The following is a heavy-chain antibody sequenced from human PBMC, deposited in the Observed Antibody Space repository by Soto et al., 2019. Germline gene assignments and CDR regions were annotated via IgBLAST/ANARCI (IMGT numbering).Heavy chain of an antibody. CDR3: AKDAVSRDGVWLAHV. D-gene: IGHD5-12*01. CDR2: IYGSGRGI. CDR1: GFTFSDYA. V-gene: IGHV3-23*01. J-gene: IGHJ4*02. Sequence: EVQLLESGGHFVHPGGSLRLSCAASGFTFSDYAMIWIRQVPGKGLQWVSGIYGSGRGIHYAESVKGRFTISRDNSAYAVYLHMNNLRVEDSAIYYCAKDAVSRDGVWLAHVWGQGTVVTVSS.